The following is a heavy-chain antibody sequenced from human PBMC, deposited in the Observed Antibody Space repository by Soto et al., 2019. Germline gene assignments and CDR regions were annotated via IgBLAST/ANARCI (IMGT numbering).Heavy chain of an antibody. J-gene: IGHJ5*02. Sequence: SETLSLTCTVSGGSISSYYWSWIRRPPGKGLEWIGYIYYSGSTNYNPSLKSRVTISVDTSKNQFSLKLSSVTAADTAVYYCARRLSYGSGSYYGNWFDPWGQGTLVTVSS. CDR1: GGSISSYY. D-gene: IGHD3-10*01. CDR3: ARRLSYGSGSYYGNWFDP. V-gene: IGHV4-59*01. CDR2: IYYSGST.